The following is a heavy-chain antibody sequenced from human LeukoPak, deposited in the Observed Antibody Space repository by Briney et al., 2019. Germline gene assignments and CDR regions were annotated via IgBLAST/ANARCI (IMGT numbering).Heavy chain of an antibody. J-gene: IGHJ6*03. D-gene: IGHD6-13*01. V-gene: IGHV3-48*03. CDR2: ISSRGSTR. Sequence: PGGSLXLSCAASGFTFSSYEMNWVRQAPGKGLEWGSYISSRGSTRYYADSVKGRFTISRENAKNSLYMQMNRLRAEDTAVYYCASQQRATYYYYMDVWGKGTTVTVSS. CDR1: GFTFSSYE. CDR3: ASQQRATYYYYMDV.